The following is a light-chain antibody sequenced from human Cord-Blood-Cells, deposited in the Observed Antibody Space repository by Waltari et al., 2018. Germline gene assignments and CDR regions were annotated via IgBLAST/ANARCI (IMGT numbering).Light chain of an antibody. Sequence: QFALTQPRSVSGSPGQSVTISCTGTSSDVGGYNYVSWYQQHPGKAPKLIIYDVSKRPAGVPDRFSGSKSGNTASLTISGLQAEDKADYYCCSYAGSYTYVFGTGTKVTVL. CDR1: SSDVGGYNY. V-gene: IGLV2-11*01. CDR2: DVS. CDR3: CSYAGSYTYV. J-gene: IGLJ1*01.